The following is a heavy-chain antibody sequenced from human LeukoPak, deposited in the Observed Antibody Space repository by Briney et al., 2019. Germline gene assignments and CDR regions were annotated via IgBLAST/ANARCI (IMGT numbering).Heavy chain of an antibody. CDR3: ARLTPHYYDSSGYRPALFDY. Sequence: PSETLSLTCTVSGGSISSYYWSWIRQPPGKGLEWLGYIYTSGSTNYNPSLKSRVTISVDTSKNQFSLKLSSVTAADTAVYYCARLTPHYYDSSGYRPALFDYWGQGTLVTVSS. J-gene: IGHJ4*02. V-gene: IGHV4-4*09. D-gene: IGHD3-22*01. CDR1: GGSISSYY. CDR2: IYTSGST.